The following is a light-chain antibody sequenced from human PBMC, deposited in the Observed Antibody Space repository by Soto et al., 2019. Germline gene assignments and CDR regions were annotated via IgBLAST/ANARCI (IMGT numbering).Light chain of an antibody. CDR1: SSDVGGYNY. CDR2: DVS. V-gene: IGLV2-14*01. Sequence: QSALIQPASVSGSPGQSITISCTGTSSDVGGYNYVSWYQQHPGKAPKLMIYDVSNRPSGVSNRFSGSKSGNTASLTISGLQAEDEADYYCSSYTSSSTVFGGGTQLTVF. CDR3: SSYTSSSTV. J-gene: IGLJ7*01.